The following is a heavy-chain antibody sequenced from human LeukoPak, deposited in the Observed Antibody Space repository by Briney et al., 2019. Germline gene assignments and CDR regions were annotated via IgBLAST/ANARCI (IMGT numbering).Heavy chain of an antibody. J-gene: IGHJ6*02. D-gene: IGHD2-2*02. CDR3: ARDVVVPAAILSREIYYYYGMDV. Sequence: PGGSLRLSCAASGFTFSSYSMNWVRQAPGKGLEWVSSISSSSSYIYYADSVEGRFTISRDNAKNSLYLQMNSLRAEDTAVYYCARDVVVPAAILSREIYYYYGMDVWGQGTTVTVSS. CDR1: GFTFSSYS. V-gene: IGHV3-21*01. CDR2: ISSSSSYI.